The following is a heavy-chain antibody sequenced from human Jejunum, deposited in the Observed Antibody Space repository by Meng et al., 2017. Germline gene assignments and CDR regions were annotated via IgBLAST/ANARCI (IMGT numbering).Heavy chain of an antibody. CDR2: VNPYGTIT. V-gene: IGHV3-74*01. CDR3: TRDTFGYHDY. D-gene: IGHD6-25*01. Sequence: VTGVESGGGSVQLGGSLRLSCAVSGFTLTTYWMHWVRQAPGKGLMWVSRVNPYGTITNYADSVKGRFTISRDTAKNTLYLQMDSLVADDTAVYYCTRDTFGYHDYWGQGTLVTVSS. CDR1: GFTLTTYW. J-gene: IGHJ4*02.